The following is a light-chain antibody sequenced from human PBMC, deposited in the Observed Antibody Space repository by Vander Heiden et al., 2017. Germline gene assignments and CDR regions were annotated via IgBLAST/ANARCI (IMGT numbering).Light chain of an antibody. V-gene: IGKV3-15*01. CDR2: GAS. CDR3: QQYNNWPTALT. CDR1: QSVSSN. Sequence: EIVMTQSPATLSVSPGERSTLSGRASQSVSSNLAWYQQKPGQPPRLLIYGASTRPTGIPARFSGIGSATEFTPTISSLQSEDFAVYYCQQYNNWPTALTFGGGTKVEIK. J-gene: IGKJ4*01.